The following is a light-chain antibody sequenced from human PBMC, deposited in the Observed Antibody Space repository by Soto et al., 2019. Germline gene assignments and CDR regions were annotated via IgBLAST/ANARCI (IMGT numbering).Light chain of an antibody. V-gene: IGKV1-9*01. CDR2: AAS. CDR3: QQLNSYPIT. J-gene: IGKJ5*01. Sequence: DIQLTQSPSFLSASVGDRVTITCRASQGISSYLAWYQHKPGKAPELLIYAASTLQSGVPSRFSGSGSGTEFTLTISSLQPEDFATYYCQQLNSYPITFGQGTRLEIK. CDR1: QGISSY.